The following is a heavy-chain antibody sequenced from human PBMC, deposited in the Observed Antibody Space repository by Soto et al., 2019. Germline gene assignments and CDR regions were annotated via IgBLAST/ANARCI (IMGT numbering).Heavy chain of an antibody. CDR3: ARGLIYDSSGYYFDY. CDR1: GYTFTSYY. D-gene: IGHD3-22*01. Sequence: QVQVVQSGAEVKKPGASVKVSCKASGYTFTSYYMHWVRQAPGQGLEWTGIINPSGGSTRYAQKFQGSVTMTRDTYTSTVYMELSSLRSDDTAVYYCARGLIYDSSGYYFDYWGQGTLVTVSS. CDR2: INPSGGST. V-gene: IGHV1-46*01. J-gene: IGHJ4*02.